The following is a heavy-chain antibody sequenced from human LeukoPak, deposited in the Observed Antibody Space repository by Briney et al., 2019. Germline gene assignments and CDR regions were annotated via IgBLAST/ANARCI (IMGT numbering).Heavy chain of an antibody. Sequence: GGSLRLSCTASGFTFSSFAMHWIRQAPGKGLEWVAVISHGGNNQYYVDSVQGRFTLSRDNSKNTLFLQTNRLRVDDTAVYFCGGTSRSLDYWGQGPLVTVSS. V-gene: IGHV3-30*01. J-gene: IGHJ4*02. CDR3: GGTSRSLDY. CDR1: GFTFSSFA. D-gene: IGHD2-8*01. CDR2: ISHGGNNQ.